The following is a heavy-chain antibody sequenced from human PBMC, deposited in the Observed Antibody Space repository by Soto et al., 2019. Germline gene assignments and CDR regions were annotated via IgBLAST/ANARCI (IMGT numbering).Heavy chain of an antibody. CDR2: IFHDGTA. Sequence: PSETLSLTCAVSGVSISSGNWCTCVRQSPQRGLEYIGEIFHDGTANYYPSFERRVAISVDTSKNQFSLKLTSVTAADTAIYFCARLVYDTRLNYMHFDFWGQGTLVTVSS. V-gene: IGHV4-4*02. CDR1: GVSISSGNW. D-gene: IGHD3-10*01. J-gene: IGHJ4*02. CDR3: ARLVYDTRLNYMHFDF.